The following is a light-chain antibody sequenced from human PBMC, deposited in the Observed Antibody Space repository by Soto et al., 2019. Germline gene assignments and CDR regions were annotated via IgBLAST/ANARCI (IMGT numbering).Light chain of an antibody. CDR3: SSYTSSSTLAYV. Sequence: QSALTHPASVSGSPGQSITISCTGTSSDVGGYNYVSWYQQHPGKAPKLMIYDVSNRPSGVSNRFSGSKSGNTASLTISGLQAEDEADYYCSSYTSSSTLAYVFGTGTKLTVL. CDR2: DVS. CDR1: SSDVGGYNY. J-gene: IGLJ1*01. V-gene: IGLV2-14*01.